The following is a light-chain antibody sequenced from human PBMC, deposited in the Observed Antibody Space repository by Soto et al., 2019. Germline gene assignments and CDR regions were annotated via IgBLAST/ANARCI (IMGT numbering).Light chain of an antibody. CDR3: MQPLQSWT. J-gene: IGKJ1*01. CDR1: QSLLHSNGYNY. V-gene: IGKV2-28*01. CDR2: LGS. Sequence: DIVMTQSPLSLPVTPAEPASISCRPSQSLLHSNGYNYLDWYLQKPGQSPQLLIYLGSSRASGVPDRFSGGGSGTDFTLKISRVEAEDVGVYYCMQPLQSWTFGQGTKVDIK.